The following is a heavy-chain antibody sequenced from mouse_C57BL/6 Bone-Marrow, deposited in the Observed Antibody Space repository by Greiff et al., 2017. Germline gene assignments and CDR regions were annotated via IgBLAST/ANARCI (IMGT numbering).Heavy chain of an antibody. D-gene: IGHD4-1*01. CDR1: GFTFSSYA. J-gene: IGHJ3*01. CDR3: TRRGGLGHGFAY. Sequence: EVHLVESGEGLVKPGGSLKLSCAASGFTFSSYAMSWVRQTPEKRLEWVAYISSGGDYIYYADTVKGRFTISRDNARNTLYLQMSSLKSEDTAMYYCTRRGGLGHGFAYWGQGTLVTVSA. V-gene: IGHV5-9-1*02. CDR2: ISSGGDYI.